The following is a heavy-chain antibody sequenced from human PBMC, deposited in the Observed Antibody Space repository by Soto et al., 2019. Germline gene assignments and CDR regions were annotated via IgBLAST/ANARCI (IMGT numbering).Heavy chain of an antibody. V-gene: IGHV1-18*01. J-gene: IGHJ4*02. CDR1: GYTFTNFG. D-gene: IGHD5-18*01. CDR2: INTYNGNT. CDR3: ARAIPAGYGHTTLDY. Sequence: ASVKVSCKTSGYTFTNFGFSWVRQAPGQGLEWMGWINTYNGNTDYAQKLQGRVTLTTDSSTNSAYLELRSLRSDDTAVYFCARAIPAGYGHTTLDYWGQGTRVTVSS.